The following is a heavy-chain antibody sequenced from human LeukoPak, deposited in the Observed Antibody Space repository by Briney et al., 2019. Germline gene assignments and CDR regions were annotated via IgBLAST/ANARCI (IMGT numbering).Heavy chain of an antibody. CDR2: IYYSGST. J-gene: IGHJ6*03. CDR3: ARETATVSTPGRNWYYYYMDV. V-gene: IGHV4-39*07. Sequence: SETLSHTCTVSGGSISSSSYYWGWIRQPPGKGLEWIGSIYYSGSTYYNPSLKSRVTISVDTSKNQFSLKLSSVTAADTAVYYCARETATVSTPGRNWYYYYMDVWGKGTTVTVSS. CDR1: GGSISSSSYY. D-gene: IGHD4-17*01.